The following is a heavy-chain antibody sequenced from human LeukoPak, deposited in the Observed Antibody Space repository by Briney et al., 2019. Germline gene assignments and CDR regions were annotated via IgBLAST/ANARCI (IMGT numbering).Heavy chain of an antibody. CDR1: GYSFTSYW. Sequence: GEPLMISCKGSGYSFTSYWIGWLRQMPGKVLEWMGIIYPGDSDTRYSPPFQGQVTISADKSISTAYLQWSSLKASDTAMYYCARGGGNWNYPWPYYWGQGTLVTVSS. V-gene: IGHV5-51*01. D-gene: IGHD1-7*01. CDR3: ARGGGNWNYPWPYY. CDR2: IYPGDSDT. J-gene: IGHJ4*02.